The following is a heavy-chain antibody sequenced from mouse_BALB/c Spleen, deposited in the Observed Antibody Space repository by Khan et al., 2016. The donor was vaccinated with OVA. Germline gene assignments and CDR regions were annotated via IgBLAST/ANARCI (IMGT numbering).Heavy chain of an antibody. CDR2: ISSTGST. CDR3: ARSLDNVDSYAMDY. J-gene: IGHJ4*01. D-gene: IGHD2-13*01. V-gene: IGHV3-2*02. CDR1: GYSITSDFA. Sequence: EVQLQESGPGLVRPSQSLSLTCTVTGYSITSDFAWNWIRQFPGNKLEWMGYISSTGSTSYSPSLRSRISITRATSKNQFFLHLNSLTAEDTATYYCARSLDNVDSYAMDYWGQGTSVTVSS.